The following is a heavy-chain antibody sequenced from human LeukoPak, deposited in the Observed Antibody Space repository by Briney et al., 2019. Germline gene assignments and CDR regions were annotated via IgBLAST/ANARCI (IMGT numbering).Heavy chain of an antibody. CDR1: GFTFDDYA. V-gene: IGHV3-9*01. Sequence: GRSLRLSCAASGFTFDDYAMHWVRQAPGKGLEWVSGISWNSGSIGYADSVKGRFTISRDNAKNSLYLQMNSLRAEDTALYYCAKDRSYHAQSIDYWGQGTLVTVSS. D-gene: IGHD2-2*01. J-gene: IGHJ4*02. CDR2: ISWNSGSI. CDR3: AKDRSYHAQSIDY.